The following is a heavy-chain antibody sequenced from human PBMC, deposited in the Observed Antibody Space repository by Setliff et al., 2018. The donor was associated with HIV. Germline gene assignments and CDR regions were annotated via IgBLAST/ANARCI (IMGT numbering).Heavy chain of an antibody. D-gene: IGHD3-3*01. J-gene: IGHJ3*02. Sequence: PGGSLRLSCAASGLTVSSNYMSWVRQAPGKGLEWVSVICTGTGTYYADSVKGRFTISRDNSKNTLYLQMNSLRAEDTAVYYCARDLTIFGVVIMRPSAFDIWGQGTMVTVSS. CDR1: GLTVSSNY. CDR3: ARDLTIFGVVIMRPSAFDI. V-gene: IGHV3-66*01. CDR2: ICTGTGT.